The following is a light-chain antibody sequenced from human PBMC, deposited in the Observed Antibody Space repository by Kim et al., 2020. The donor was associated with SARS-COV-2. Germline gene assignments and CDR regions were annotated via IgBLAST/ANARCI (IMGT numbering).Light chain of an antibody. CDR2: LVS. J-gene: IGKJ2*01. Sequence: GDPASISCRSSQGLLYSKGDHYLSWYLQKPGQSPQHLIYLVSNRASGVPDRFSGSGSGTDFTLEISRVEAEDIGVYFCMQTLQTPTFGQGTKLEI. CDR3: MQTLQTPT. CDR1: QGLLYSKGDHY. V-gene: IGKV2-28*01.